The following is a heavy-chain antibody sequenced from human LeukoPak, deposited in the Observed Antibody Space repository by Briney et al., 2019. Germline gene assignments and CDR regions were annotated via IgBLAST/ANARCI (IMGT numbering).Heavy chain of an antibody. CDR3: ARRPPAPSYDILTGYQGAFDI. J-gene: IGHJ3*02. CDR1: GGSISSSSYY. D-gene: IGHD3-9*01. CDR2: IYYSGST. Sequence: SETLSLTCTVSGGSISSSSYYWGWIRQPPGTGLEWIGSIYYSGSTYYNPSLKSRVTISVDTSKNQFSLKLSSVTAADTAVYYCARRPPAPSYDILTGYQGAFDIWGQGTMVTASS. V-gene: IGHV4-39*01.